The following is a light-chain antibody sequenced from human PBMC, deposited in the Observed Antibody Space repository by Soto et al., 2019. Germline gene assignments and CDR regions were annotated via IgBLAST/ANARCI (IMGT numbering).Light chain of an antibody. CDR3: SSYSSSGTPEA. J-gene: IGLJ1*01. Sequence: QSVLTQPASVSGSPGQSITISCTGTSSDVGGYNFVSWYQQYPGKAPKLMIYDVSNRPSGVSNRFSGSKSGNTASLTISGLQAEDEADYYCSSYSSSGTPEAFGTGTKVTVL. V-gene: IGLV2-14*01. CDR1: SSDVGGYNF. CDR2: DVS.